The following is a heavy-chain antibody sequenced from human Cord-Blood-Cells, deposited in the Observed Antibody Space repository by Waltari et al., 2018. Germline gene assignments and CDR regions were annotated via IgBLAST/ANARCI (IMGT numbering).Heavy chain of an antibody. J-gene: IGHJ4*02. Sequence: QVQLVQSGAEVKKPGASVKVSCKASGYTFTSYDINWVRQATGQGLEWMGWMNPNSGNTGYAQKCQGRVTITRNTSISTAYMELSSLRSEDTAVYYSARGQTNYYGSGSYYNFDYWGQGTLVTVSS. CDR2: MNPNSGNT. V-gene: IGHV1-8*03. CDR3: ARGQTNYYGSGSYYNFDY. CDR1: GYTFTSYD. D-gene: IGHD3-10*01.